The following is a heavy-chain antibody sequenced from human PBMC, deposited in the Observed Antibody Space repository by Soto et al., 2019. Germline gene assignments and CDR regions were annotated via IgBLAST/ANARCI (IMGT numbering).Heavy chain of an antibody. D-gene: IGHD3-10*01. CDR3: ATDPYYYASGF. V-gene: IGHV3-11*01. Sequence: GGSLRLSCAASGFTFSAQYMTWIRQAPGKGLEWVSKISGDATLTYYADSVKGRFTVSRDNAKNLVYLQMNSLRPEDTAFYYCATDPYYYASGFWGQVTLVTVSS. J-gene: IGHJ4*02. CDR2: ISGDATLT. CDR1: GFTFSAQY.